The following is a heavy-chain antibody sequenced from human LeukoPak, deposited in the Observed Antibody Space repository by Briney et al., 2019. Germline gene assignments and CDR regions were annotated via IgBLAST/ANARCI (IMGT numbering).Heavy chain of an antibody. Sequence: SETPSLTCAVSGDSISSGAYSWNWIRQPPGKGLEWIGNIYHSGDTYYNPSLQSRVTISLDRSTNQFSLKVSSVTAADTAMYYCARVTVATNAIDYWGQGTLVTVSS. CDR3: ARVTVATNAIDY. D-gene: IGHD5-12*01. CDR1: GDSISSGAYS. V-gene: IGHV4-30-2*01. CDR2: IYHSGDT. J-gene: IGHJ4*02.